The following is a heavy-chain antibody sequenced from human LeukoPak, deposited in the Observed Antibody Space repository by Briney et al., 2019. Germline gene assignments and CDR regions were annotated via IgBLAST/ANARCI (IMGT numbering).Heavy chain of an antibody. J-gene: IGHJ4*02. D-gene: IGHD1-26*01. CDR2: TYYRSKWYN. Sequence: SQTLSLTCAISGDSVSSNSAAWNWIRQFPSRGLEWLGRTYYRSKWYNDYAVSVKSRVTINPDTSKNQFSLQLNSLTPEDTAVYYCARAVGATVDYWGQGTLVTVSS. V-gene: IGHV6-1*01. CDR1: GDSVSSNSAA. CDR3: ARAVGATVDY.